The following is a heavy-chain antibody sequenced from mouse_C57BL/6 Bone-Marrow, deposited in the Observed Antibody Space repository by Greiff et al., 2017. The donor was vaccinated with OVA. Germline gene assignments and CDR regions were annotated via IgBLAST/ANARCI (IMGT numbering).Heavy chain of an antibody. J-gene: IGHJ3*01. CDR1: GYTFTDYE. V-gene: IGHV1-15*01. Sequence: VQLQESGAELVRPGASVTLSCKASGYTFTDYEMHWVKQTPVHGLEWIGAIDPETGGTAYNQKFKGKAILTADKSSSTAYMELRSLTSEDSAVYYCTRYPPYYSNPAWFACWGQGTLVTVSA. CDR3: TRYPPYYSNPAWFAC. CDR2: IDPETGGT. D-gene: IGHD2-5*01.